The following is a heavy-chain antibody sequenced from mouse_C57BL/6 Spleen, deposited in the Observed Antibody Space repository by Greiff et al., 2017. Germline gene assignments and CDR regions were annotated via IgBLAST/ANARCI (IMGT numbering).Heavy chain of an antibody. CDR1: GYTFTDYY. CDR3: ARETAQATFWFAY. J-gene: IGHJ3*01. D-gene: IGHD3-2*02. CDR2: INPYNVGT. V-gene: IGHV1-19*01. Sequence: EVKLQESGPVLVKPGASVKMSCKASGYTFTDYYMNWVKQSHGKSLEWIVVINPYNVGTSYNQKFKGKATLTVDKSSSTAYMELNSLTSEDSAVXYCARETAQATFWFAYWGQGTLVTVSA.